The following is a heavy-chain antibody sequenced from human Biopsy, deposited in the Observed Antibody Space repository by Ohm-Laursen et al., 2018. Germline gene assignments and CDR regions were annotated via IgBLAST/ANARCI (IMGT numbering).Heavy chain of an antibody. CDR3: ANWNYYYDSSGPPAFDI. CDR2: TNNIGCRT. J-gene: IGHJ3*02. CDR1: GFTFSSYA. Sequence: LTLTCAASGFTFSSYAMSWVRQSPGKGLEWVSSTNNIGCRTYYTDSVKGRFTISRDNSKNTLYLQMSSLRAEDTAVYYCANWNYYYDSSGPPAFDIWGHGAMVTVSS. D-gene: IGHD3-22*01. V-gene: IGHV3-23*01.